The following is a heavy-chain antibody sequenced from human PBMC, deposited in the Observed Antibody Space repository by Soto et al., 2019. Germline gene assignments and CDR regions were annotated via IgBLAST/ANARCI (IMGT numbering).Heavy chain of an antibody. CDR3: AKSSQDVQASPMFGVVIGPFDY. Sequence: LRLSCAASGFTFSNSAMSWVRQAPGKGLEWVSAISGSGGSTYYADSVKGRFTISRDNSKNTLYLQMNSLRAEDTAVYYCAKSSQDVQASPMFGVVIGPFDYWGQGTLVSVPQ. J-gene: IGHJ4*01. CDR1: GFTFSNSA. D-gene: IGHD3-3*01. V-gene: IGHV3-23*01. CDR2: ISGSGGST.